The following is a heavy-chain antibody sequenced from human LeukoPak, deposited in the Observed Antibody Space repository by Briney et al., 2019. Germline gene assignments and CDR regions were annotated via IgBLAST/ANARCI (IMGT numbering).Heavy chain of an antibody. V-gene: IGHV3-7*01. J-gene: IGHJ4*02. CDR2: IKYDATEK. CDR1: GFTFSTYW. D-gene: IGHD2-2*01. Sequence: GGSLRLSCTVSGFTFSTYWMSWVRQAPGKGPEWVAIIKYDATEKYYVESVKGRFTVSRDKAKDSVYLQLNSLRAEDTAVYYCARDRKAGSSDGSVFDSWGQGTLVTVSS. CDR3: ARDRKAGSSDGSVFDS.